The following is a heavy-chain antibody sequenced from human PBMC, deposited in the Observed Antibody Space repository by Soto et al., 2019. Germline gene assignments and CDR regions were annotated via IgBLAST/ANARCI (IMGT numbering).Heavy chain of an antibody. Sequence: ASVKVSCKASGYTFTSYGISWVRQAPGQGLEWMGWISAYNGNTNYAQKLQGRVTMTTDTSTSTAYMELRSLRSDDTAVYYCARRYYDFWSGYSDYYYYYGMDVWGQGTT. J-gene: IGHJ6*02. D-gene: IGHD3-3*01. CDR3: ARRYYDFWSGYSDYYYYYGMDV. CDR1: GYTFTSYG. V-gene: IGHV1-18*04. CDR2: ISAYNGNT.